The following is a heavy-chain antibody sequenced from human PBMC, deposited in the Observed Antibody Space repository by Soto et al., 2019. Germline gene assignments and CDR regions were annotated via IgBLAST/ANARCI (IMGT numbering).Heavy chain of an antibody. Sequence: QVQLVQSGAEVTKTGCSVKVSCKASGGTFSSYAISWVRQAPGQGLEWMGGLIPIFGTANYAQKFQGRVTITEDESTSTAYMELSSMRSEDTAVYYCAAGGVFQDAFDIWGQGTMVTVSS. CDR1: GGTFSSYA. J-gene: IGHJ3*02. D-gene: IGHD3-10*01. CDR3: AAGGVFQDAFDI. V-gene: IGHV1-69*12. CDR2: LIPIFGTA.